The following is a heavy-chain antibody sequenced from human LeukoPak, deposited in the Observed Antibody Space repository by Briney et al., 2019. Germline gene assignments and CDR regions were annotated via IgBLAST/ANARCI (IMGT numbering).Heavy chain of an antibody. Sequence: GGSLRLSCAASGFAFNTFSNCYMRWIRQDPGKGLEWISYISTSVSTISYADSVKRRFTISRDNAENSLSLQMNSLRAEDTAFYYCAGGYGSGSYSAWGQGTLVTVSS. CDR1: GFAFNTFSNCY. CDR3: AGGYGSGSYSA. CDR2: ISTSVSTI. J-gene: IGHJ4*02. V-gene: IGHV3-11*01. D-gene: IGHD3-10*01.